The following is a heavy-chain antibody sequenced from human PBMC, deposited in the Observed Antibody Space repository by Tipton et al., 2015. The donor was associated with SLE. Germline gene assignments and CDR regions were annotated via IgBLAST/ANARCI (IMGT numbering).Heavy chain of an antibody. Sequence: SLRLSCAASGFTFSSYAMSWVRQAPGKGLEWVSAISGSGGSTYYADSVKGRFTISRDNSKNTLYLQMNSLRAEDTAVYYCAKDRDWGGSYVTWYFDLWGRGTLVTVSS. CDR3: AKDRDWGGSYVTWYFDL. CDR1: GFTFSSYA. J-gene: IGHJ2*01. V-gene: IGHV3-23*01. D-gene: IGHD1-26*01. CDR2: ISGSGGST.